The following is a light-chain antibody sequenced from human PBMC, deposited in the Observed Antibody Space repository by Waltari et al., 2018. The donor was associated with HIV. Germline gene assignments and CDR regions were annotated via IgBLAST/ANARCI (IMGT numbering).Light chain of an antibody. V-gene: IGKV4-1*01. Sequence: DIVMTQSPDSLAVSMVETVTVNCKSSKTHSYNSNNENYLDCYQPKPGQLSKFLIHLTSTRESGIPDRFSGSGSGTDFTLAINSLQAEDVALYYCQQYYSPLRTFGQGTKVEVK. CDR3: QQYYSPLRT. CDR1: KTHSYNSNNENY. J-gene: IGKJ1*01. CDR2: LTS.